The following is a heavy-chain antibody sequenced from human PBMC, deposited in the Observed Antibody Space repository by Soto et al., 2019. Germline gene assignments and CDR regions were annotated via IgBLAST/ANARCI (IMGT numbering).Heavy chain of an antibody. D-gene: IGHD1-26*01. J-gene: IGHJ4*02. CDR1: GCTFSSYA. Sequence: SVKVSCKASGCTFSSYAISWARQAPGQGLEWMGGIIPISGTANYAQKFQRRVTITADESTSTAYMELSSLRSEDTAVYYCARGSQWELHQGYYFDYCVQGTVVSVS. CDR2: IIPISGTA. V-gene: IGHV1-69*13. CDR3: ARGSQWELHQGYYFDY.